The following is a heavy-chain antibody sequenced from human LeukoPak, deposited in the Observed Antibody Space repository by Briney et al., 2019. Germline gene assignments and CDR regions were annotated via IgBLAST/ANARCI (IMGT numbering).Heavy chain of an antibody. J-gene: IGHJ4*02. Sequence: GGSLRLSCAASGFTFDDYAMHWVRQAPGKGLEWVSGISWNSGSIGYADSVKGRFTISRDNAKNSLSLQMNSLRAEDTAVYYCARQAATMGRFYFDYWGQGTLVTVSS. CDR3: ARQAATMGRFYFDY. V-gene: IGHV3-9*01. CDR1: GFTFDDYA. D-gene: IGHD5-24*01. CDR2: ISWNSGSI.